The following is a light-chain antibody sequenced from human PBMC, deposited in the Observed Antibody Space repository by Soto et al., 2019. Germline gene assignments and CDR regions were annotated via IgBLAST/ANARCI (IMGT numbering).Light chain of an antibody. CDR2: EVS. J-gene: IGLJ2*01. Sequence: QSVLTQPPSVSGSPGQSVTISCTGTSSDVGGYNYVSWYQHHPGKAPKLMIYEVSKRPSGVPDRFSGSKSGNTASLTVSRLQAEDEADYYCSSYAGSNNFVVFGGGTKVTVL. CDR1: SSDVGGYNY. CDR3: SSYAGSNNFVV. V-gene: IGLV2-8*01.